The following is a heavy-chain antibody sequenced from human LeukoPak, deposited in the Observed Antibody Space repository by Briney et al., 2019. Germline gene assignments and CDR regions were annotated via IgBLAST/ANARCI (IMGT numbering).Heavy chain of an antibody. J-gene: IGHJ4*02. D-gene: IGHD5-12*01. CDR1: GGSISSSSYY. V-gene: IGHV4-39*01. CDR2: IYYSGST. Sequence: SETLSLTCTVSGGSISSSSYYWGWIRQPPGKGLEWIGSIYYSGSTYYNPSLKSRVTISADTSKNQFSLKLTSVTAADTAVYYCARQGVASGYWGQGTLVTVSS. CDR3: ARQGVASGY.